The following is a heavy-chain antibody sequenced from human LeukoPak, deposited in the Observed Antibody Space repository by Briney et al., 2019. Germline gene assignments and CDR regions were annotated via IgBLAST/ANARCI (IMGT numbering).Heavy chain of an antibody. J-gene: IGHJ4*02. D-gene: IGHD2-2*01. Sequence: PGGSLRLSCAASGFTFSSYAMSWVRQAPGKGLEWVSAISGSGGSTYYADSVKGRFTISRDNSKDTLYLQMNSLRAEDTAVYYCAKDRAYCSSTSCYDGGFDYWGQGTLVTVSS. CDR2: ISGSGGST. CDR3: AKDRAYCSSTSCYDGGFDY. V-gene: IGHV3-23*01. CDR1: GFTFSSYA.